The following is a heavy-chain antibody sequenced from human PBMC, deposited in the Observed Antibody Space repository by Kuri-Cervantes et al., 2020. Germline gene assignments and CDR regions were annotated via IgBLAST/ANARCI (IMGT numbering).Heavy chain of an antibody. V-gene: IGHV4-34*01. CDR3: ARHYSSSWYSPLDY. Sequence: SETLSLTCTVSGGSISSYYWSWIRQPPGKGLEWIGEINHRGSTNYKLSLKNRVTISVDTSKNQFSLNLSSVTAADTAVYYCARHYSSSWYSPLDYWGQGTLVTSPQ. CDR2: INHRGST. CDR1: GGSISSYY. J-gene: IGHJ4*02. D-gene: IGHD6-13*01.